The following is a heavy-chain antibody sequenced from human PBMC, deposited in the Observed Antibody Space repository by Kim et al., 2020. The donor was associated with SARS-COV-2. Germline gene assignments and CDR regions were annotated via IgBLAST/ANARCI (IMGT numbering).Heavy chain of an antibody. J-gene: IGHJ4*02. D-gene: IGHD1-26*01. CDR3: ESRRYTGNYYYFDY. V-gene: IGHV3-74*01. Sequence: YAHSVKGRFTIYRDNAKSTLYLQMNSLSAEDTAVYSCESRRYTGNYYYFDYWGQGILVSVSS.